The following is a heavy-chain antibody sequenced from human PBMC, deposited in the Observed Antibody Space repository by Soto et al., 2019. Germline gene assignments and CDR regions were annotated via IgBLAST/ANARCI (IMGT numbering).Heavy chain of an antibody. CDR3: ARKKLLWFGELLPTYNWFDP. CDR2: INHSGST. Sequence: PSDTLSLTXAVYGGSVSGYYWSGIRQPPGKGLEWIGEINHSGSTNYNPSLKSRVTISVDTSKNQFSLKLSSVTAADTAVYYCARKKLLWFGELLPTYNWFDPWGQGTLVTVSS. J-gene: IGHJ5*02. V-gene: IGHV4-34*01. D-gene: IGHD3-10*01. CDR1: GGSVSGYY.